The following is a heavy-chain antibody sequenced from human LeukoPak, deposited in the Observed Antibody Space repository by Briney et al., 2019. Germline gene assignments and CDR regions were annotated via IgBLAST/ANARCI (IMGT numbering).Heavy chain of an antibody. V-gene: IGHV4-30-4*01. D-gene: IGHD3-22*01. Sequence: SQTLSLTCTVSGVSISSGDYYWRWIRQPPGKGLEWIGNIYYSGSTYYNPSLKSRVAISVDTSKNQFSLKLSSVTAADTAVYYCARVQHYYDSSYGMDVWGQGTTVTVSS. CDR2: IYYSGST. J-gene: IGHJ6*02. CDR3: ARVQHYYDSSYGMDV. CDR1: GVSISSGDYY.